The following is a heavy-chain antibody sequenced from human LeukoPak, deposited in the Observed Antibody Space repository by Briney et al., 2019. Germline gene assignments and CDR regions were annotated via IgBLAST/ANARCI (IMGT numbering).Heavy chain of an antibody. V-gene: IGHV3-43*02. J-gene: IGHJ3*02. Sequence: GGSLRLSCAASGFTFDDYAMHWVRQAPGKGLEWVSLISGDGATTYYAASVKGRFTISRDNKKNVQYLQMNNLGTEDTALFYCAKDLSSVFDALNIWGQGTLVTVSS. CDR3: AKDLSSVFDALNI. CDR2: ISGDGATT. CDR1: GFTFDDYA. D-gene: IGHD3-10*01.